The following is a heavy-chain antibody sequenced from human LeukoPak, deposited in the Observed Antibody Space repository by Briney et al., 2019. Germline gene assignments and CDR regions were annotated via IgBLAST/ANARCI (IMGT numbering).Heavy chain of an antibody. D-gene: IGHD1-26*01. CDR2: VYSGGKT. V-gene: IGHV3-66*01. J-gene: IGHJ4*02. Sequence: GGSLRLSCAATGFTVSSSYMSWVRQAPGKGLEWVSVVYSGGKTYYADSVKGRFSISRDNSKNMVYLQMNSLRAEDTAVYYCARGSGSFSGGFDYWGQGTLVTVSS. CDR3: ARGSGSFSGGFDY. CDR1: GFTVSSSY.